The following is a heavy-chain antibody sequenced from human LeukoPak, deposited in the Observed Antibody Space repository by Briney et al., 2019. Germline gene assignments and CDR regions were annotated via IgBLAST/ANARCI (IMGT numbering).Heavy chain of an antibody. CDR1: AYTFTSYD. V-gene: IGHV1-8*01. Sequence: GASVKVSCKASAYTFTSYDIYWVRQATGQGLEWMGWMNPNSGNTDYAQKFQGRVTMTRNTSISTAYMELSSLRSEDTAVYYCARGAPGSYCSGGSCPYFDYWGQGTLISVSS. CDR2: MNPNSGNT. D-gene: IGHD2-15*01. J-gene: IGHJ4*02. CDR3: ARGAPGSYCSGGSCPYFDY.